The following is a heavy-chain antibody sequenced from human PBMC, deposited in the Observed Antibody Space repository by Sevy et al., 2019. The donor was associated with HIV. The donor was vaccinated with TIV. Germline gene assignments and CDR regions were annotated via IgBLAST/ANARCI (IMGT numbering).Heavy chain of an antibody. J-gene: IGHJ4*02. V-gene: IGHV3-23*01. CDR3: AREGCTKPHDY. Sequence: GGSVRLSCAASGFTFSKYSMSWVRQPPGKGLEWVSTLSFGCGEINYADSVKGRFTISRDNSKSSVYLQRNNLRPEDTAVYYCAREGCTKPHDYWGQGTLVTVSS. CDR1: GFTFSKYS. CDR2: LSFGCGEI. D-gene: IGHD2-8*01.